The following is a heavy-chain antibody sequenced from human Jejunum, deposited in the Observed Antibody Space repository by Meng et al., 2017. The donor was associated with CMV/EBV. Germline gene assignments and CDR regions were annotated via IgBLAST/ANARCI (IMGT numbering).Heavy chain of an antibody. CDR3: ARDETTGYYYYGMDV. CDR1: FPVSSRH. CDR2: IDSGGRT. V-gene: IGHV3-66*01. J-gene: IGHJ6*02. D-gene: IGHD2-8*02. Sequence: FPVSSRHIGWVRQAPGKGLKWFSVIDSGGRTYYTDSVKGRFTIFRDSSKNMLYLQMNSLRAEDTAVYFCARDETTGYYYYGMDVWGQGTTVTVSS.